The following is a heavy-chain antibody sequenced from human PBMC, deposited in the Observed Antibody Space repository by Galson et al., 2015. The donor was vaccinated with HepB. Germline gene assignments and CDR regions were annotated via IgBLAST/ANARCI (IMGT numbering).Heavy chain of an antibody. CDR3: ARDRRLPPWTMDPMNPSYYYGMDV. J-gene: IGHJ6*02. V-gene: IGHV3-48*02. CDR2: ISSSSSTI. CDR1: GFTFSSYS. D-gene: IGHD4/OR15-4a*01. Sequence: SLRLSCAASGFTFSSYSMNWVRQAPGKGLEWVSYISSSSSTIYYADSVKGRFTISRDNAKNSLYLQMNSLRDEDTAVYYCARDRRLPPWTMDPMNPSYYYGMDVWGQGTTVTVSS.